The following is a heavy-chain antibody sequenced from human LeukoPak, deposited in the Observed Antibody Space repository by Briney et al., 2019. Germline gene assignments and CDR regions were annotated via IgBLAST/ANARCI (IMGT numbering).Heavy chain of an antibody. D-gene: IGHD2-2*01. CDR2: ISSNGIST. CDR3: VRAYCSSVSCSAYYYYGMDV. Sequence: PGGSLRLSCVVSGFSLSSHGMHWVRQAPGKGLEDVSAISSNGISTFYANSVKGRFTVSRDDSKSTVYLQMGSLRAEDMAVYYCVRAYCSSVSCSAYYYYGMDVWGQGTTVTVSS. CDR1: GFSLSSHG. J-gene: IGHJ6*02. V-gene: IGHV3-64*01.